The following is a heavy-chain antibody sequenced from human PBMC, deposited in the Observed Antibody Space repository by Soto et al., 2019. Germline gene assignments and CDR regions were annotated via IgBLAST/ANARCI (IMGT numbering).Heavy chain of an antibody. D-gene: IGHD3-10*01. CDR1: GGSISSGGYY. CDR2: IYYSGST. J-gene: IGHJ5*02. CDR3: AGVRGVNWFDP. V-gene: IGHV4-31*03. Sequence: SETLSLTCTVSGGSISSGGYYWSWIRQHPGRGLEWIGYIYYSGSTYYNPSLKSRVTISVDTSKNQFSLKLSSVTAADTAVYYCAGVRGVNWFDPWGQGTLVTVSS.